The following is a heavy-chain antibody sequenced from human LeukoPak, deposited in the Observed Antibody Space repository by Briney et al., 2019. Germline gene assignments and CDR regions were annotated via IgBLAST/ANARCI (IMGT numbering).Heavy chain of an antibody. Sequence: SETLSLTCTVSGYSISSGYYWGWIRQPPGKGLEWIGSIFHSGSTYYNPSLKSRVTISVDTSKNQFSLKLSSVIAADTAVYYCARTTEGYCSSASCFGFSYSYYMDVWGKGTTVTISS. CDR3: ARTTEGYCSSASCFGFSYSYYMDV. V-gene: IGHV4-38-2*02. CDR2: IFHSGST. D-gene: IGHD2-2*01. J-gene: IGHJ6*03. CDR1: GYSISSGYY.